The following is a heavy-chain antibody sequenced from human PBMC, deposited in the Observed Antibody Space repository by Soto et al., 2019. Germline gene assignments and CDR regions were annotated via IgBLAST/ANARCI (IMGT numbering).Heavy chain of an antibody. D-gene: IGHD6-13*01. Sequence: QVQLVESGGGLVKPGGSLRLSCAASGFTFSDYYMSWIRQAPGKGLEWVSYISSSSSYTNYADSVKGRFTISRDNAKNSLYLQMNSLRAEDTAVYYCAGDPGDSSRWSSGDYWGQGTLVTVSS. CDR1: GFTFSDYY. CDR2: ISSSSSYT. CDR3: AGDPGDSSRWSSGDY. V-gene: IGHV3-11*05. J-gene: IGHJ4*02.